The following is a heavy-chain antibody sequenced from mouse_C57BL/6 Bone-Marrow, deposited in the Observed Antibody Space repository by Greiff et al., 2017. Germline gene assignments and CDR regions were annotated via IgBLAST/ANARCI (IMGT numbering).Heavy chain of an antibody. CDR1: GYSITSGYY. CDR3: ARGGFRDAMDY. CDR2: ISYDGSN. Sequence: EVKLQESGPGLVKPSQSLSLTCSVTGYSITSGYYWNWIRQFPGNKLEWMGYISYDGSNNYNPSLKNRISITRDTSKNQFFLKLNSVTTEDTATYYCARGGFRDAMDYWGQGTSVTVSS. V-gene: IGHV3-6*01. J-gene: IGHJ4*01.